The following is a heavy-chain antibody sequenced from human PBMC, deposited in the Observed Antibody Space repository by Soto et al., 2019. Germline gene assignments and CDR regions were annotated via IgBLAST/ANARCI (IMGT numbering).Heavy chain of an antibody. CDR1: GSSFTGYY. Sequence: SETLSLTCAVYGSSFTGYYWSWIRQPPGKGLEWIGEINHSGSTNYNPSLKSRVTISVDTSKNQFSLKLSSVTAADTAVYYCARGQGGYSYPNWFDPWGQGTLVTVS. CDR3: ARGQGGYSYPNWFDP. J-gene: IGHJ5*02. CDR2: INHSGST. V-gene: IGHV4-34*01. D-gene: IGHD5-18*01.